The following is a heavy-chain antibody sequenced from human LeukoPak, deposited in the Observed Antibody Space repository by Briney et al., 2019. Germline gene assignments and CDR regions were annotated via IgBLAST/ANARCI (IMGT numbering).Heavy chain of an antibody. CDR2: ISSSGSTI. CDR3: AELGITMIGGV. CDR1: GFTLGDYT. J-gene: IGHJ6*04. V-gene: IGHV3-48*03. Sequence: GGSLRLSCTASGFTLGDYTVNWVRQAPGKGLEWVSYISSSGSTIYYADSVKGRFTISRDNAKNSLYLQMNSLRAEDTAVYYCAELGITMIGGVWGKGTTVTISS. D-gene: IGHD3-10*02.